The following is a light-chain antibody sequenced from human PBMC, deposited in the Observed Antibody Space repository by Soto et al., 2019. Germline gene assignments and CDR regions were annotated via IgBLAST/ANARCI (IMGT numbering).Light chain of an antibody. Sequence: EIMMTQSPVTLSVSPGERATLSCRASQSVNSYLAWYQQKPGQAPRLLIYGASSRATGIPARFSGSGFGTDFTLTISSLEPEDAAVYYCQQRSNWPPITFGQGTRLEIK. V-gene: IGKV3-11*01. CDR3: QQRSNWPPIT. CDR1: QSVNSY. J-gene: IGKJ5*01. CDR2: GAS.